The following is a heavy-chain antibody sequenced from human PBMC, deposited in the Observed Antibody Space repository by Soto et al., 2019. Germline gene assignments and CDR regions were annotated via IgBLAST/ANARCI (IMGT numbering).Heavy chain of an antibody. D-gene: IGHD6-19*01. V-gene: IGHV4-31*02. J-gene: IGHJ6*02. CDR2: IYYSGST. CDR3: AREVGAVAGTLYYYYYGMDV. CDR1: GGSISSGGYY. Sequence: SETLSLTCTVSGGSISSGGYYWSWIRQHPGKGLEWIGYIYYSGSTYYNPSLKSRVTISVDTSKNQFSLKLSSVTAADTAVYYCAREVGAVAGTLYYYYYGMDVWGQGTTVTVSS.